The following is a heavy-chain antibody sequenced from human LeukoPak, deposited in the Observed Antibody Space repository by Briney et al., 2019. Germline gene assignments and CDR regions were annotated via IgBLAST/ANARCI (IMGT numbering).Heavy chain of an antibody. Sequence: SETLSLTCTVSGGSISSYYWSWIRQPPGKGLEWIGYIYYSGSTNYNPSLKSRVTISVDTSKNQFSLKLSSVTAADTAVYYCARAPSSQAAADYWGQGTLVTVSS. CDR2: IYYSGST. V-gene: IGHV4-59*01. J-gene: IGHJ4*02. CDR3: ARAPSSQAAADY. CDR1: GGSISSYY. D-gene: IGHD6-13*01.